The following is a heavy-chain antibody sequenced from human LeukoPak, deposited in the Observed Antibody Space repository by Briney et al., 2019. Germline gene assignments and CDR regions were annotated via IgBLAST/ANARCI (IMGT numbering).Heavy chain of an antibody. V-gene: IGHV3-30-3*01. Sequence: TGGSLRLSCAASGFTFSSYAMHWVRQAPGKGLEWVAVISYDGSNNYYADSVRGRFTIPRDNSKNMLHLQSNSLRAEDTAVYYCARGGGFYGSGSYSDYWGQGTLVTVSS. CDR3: ARGGGFYGSGSYSDY. D-gene: IGHD3-10*01. CDR2: ISYDGSNN. J-gene: IGHJ4*02. CDR1: GFTFSSYA.